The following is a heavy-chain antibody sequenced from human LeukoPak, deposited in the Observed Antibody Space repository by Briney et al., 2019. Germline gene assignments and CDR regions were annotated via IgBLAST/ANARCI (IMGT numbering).Heavy chain of an antibody. CDR1: GGSFSGYY. V-gene: IGHV4-34*01. J-gene: IGHJ6*03. Sequence: KPSETLSLTCAVYGGSFSGYYWSWIRQPPGKGLEWIGEINHSGSTNYNPSLKSRVTISVDTSKNQFSLKLSSVTAADTAVYYCARAVGVGPIRGFIHYYYMDVWGKGTTVTVSS. CDR3: ARAVGVGPIRGFIHYYYMDV. D-gene: IGHD1-26*01. CDR2: INHSGST.